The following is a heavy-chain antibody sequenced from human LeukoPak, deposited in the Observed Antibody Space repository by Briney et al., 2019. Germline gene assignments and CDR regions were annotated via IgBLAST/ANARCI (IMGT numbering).Heavy chain of an antibody. CDR2: IDSAGST. D-gene: IGHD6-13*01. CDR1: GFTVSSNY. CDR3: ARGVRPGIAAAYS. Sequence: GGSLRLSCAASGFTVSSNYMSWVRQAPGKGLEWVSLIDSAGSTYYADAVKGRFIISRDNYKNTVYLQMNSLRAEDTAVYYCARGVRPGIAAAYSWGQGTLVTVSS. V-gene: IGHV3-66*01. J-gene: IGHJ4*02.